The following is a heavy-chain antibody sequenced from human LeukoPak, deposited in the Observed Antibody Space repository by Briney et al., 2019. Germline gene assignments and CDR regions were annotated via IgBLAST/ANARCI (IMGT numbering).Heavy chain of an antibody. J-gene: IGHJ5*02. CDR1: GFTFSDYW. D-gene: IGHD3-22*01. CDR2: IKQDGSEK. Sequence: SGGSLRLSCAASGFTFSDYWMSWVRQAPGKGLEWVANIKQDGSEKHYVDSLRGRFTISRDNAKNSLDLQMNSLRAGDTAVYFCARDLYYFDSSCYYASDLWGQGTLVTVSS. CDR3: ARDLYYFDSSCYYASDL. V-gene: IGHV3-7*01.